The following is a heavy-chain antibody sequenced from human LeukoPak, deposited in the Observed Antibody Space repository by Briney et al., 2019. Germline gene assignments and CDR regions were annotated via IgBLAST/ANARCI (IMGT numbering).Heavy chain of an antibody. CDR3: ASVYGLGSYYPYFGY. J-gene: IGHJ4*02. Sequence: QPGGSLRLSCAASGFTFSSYAMGWVRQAPGKGLEWVSAISGSGGSTYYADSVKGRFTISRDDAKNSLYLQMNSLRAEDTALYYCASVYGLGSYYPYFGYWGQGTLVTVSS. CDR1: GFTFSSYA. CDR2: ISGSGGST. V-gene: IGHV3-23*01. D-gene: IGHD3-10*01.